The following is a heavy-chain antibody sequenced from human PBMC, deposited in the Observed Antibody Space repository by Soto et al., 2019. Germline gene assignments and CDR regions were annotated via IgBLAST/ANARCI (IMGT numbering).Heavy chain of an antibody. J-gene: IGHJ6*02. CDR2: ISYDGSNK. CDR1: GFTFSSYA. CDR3: ARDQRYGMDV. D-gene: IGHD6-25*01. Sequence: PGGSLRLSCAASGFTFSSYAMHWVRQAPGKGLEWVAVISYDGSNKYYADSVKGRFTISRDNSKNTLYLQMNSLRAEDTAVYYCARDQRYGMDVWGQGTTVTVSS. V-gene: IGHV3-30-3*01.